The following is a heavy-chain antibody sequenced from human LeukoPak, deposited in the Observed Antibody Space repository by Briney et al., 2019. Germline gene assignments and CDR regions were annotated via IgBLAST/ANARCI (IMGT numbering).Heavy chain of an antibody. CDR1: GGTFSSYA. CDR3: ARGARGEGSSSWPFDY. J-gene: IGHJ4*02. V-gene: IGHV1-2*04. Sequence: GASVKVSCKASGGTFSSYAISWVRQAPGQGLEWMGWINPNSGGTNYAQKFQGWVTMTRDTSISTAYMELSRLRSDDTAVYYCARGARGEGSSSWPFDYWGQGTLVTVSS. CDR2: INPNSGGT. D-gene: IGHD6-13*01.